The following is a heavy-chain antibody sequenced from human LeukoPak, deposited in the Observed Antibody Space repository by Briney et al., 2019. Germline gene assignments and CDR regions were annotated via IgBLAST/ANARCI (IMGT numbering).Heavy chain of an antibody. V-gene: IGHV3-33*01. CDR1: GFTFSSYG. Sequence: GGSLRLSCAASGFTFSSYGMHWVRQAPGKGLEWVAGIWYDGNNKYYADSVKGRFAISRDNSKNTLYVQMNSLRAEDTAVYYCARDSCRGDCCPFDYWGQGTLVTVSS. J-gene: IGHJ4*02. D-gene: IGHD2-21*02. CDR3: ARDSCRGDCCPFDY. CDR2: IWYDGNNK.